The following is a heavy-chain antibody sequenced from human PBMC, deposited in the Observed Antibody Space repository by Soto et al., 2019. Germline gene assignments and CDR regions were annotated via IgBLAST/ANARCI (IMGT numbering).Heavy chain of an antibody. V-gene: IGHV3-23*01. CDR1: GFTFSSYA. CDR3: AKDPVPAYYYYYMDV. CDR2: ISGSGGST. J-gene: IGHJ6*03. Sequence: GSLRLSCAASGFTFSSYAMSWVRQAPGKGLEWVSAISGSGGSTYYADSVKGRFTISRDNSKNTLYLQMNSLRAEDTAVYYCAKDPVPAYYYYYMDVWGKGTTVTVSS.